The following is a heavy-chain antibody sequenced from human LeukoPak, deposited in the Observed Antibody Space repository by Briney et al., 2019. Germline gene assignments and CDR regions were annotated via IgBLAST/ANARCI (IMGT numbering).Heavy chain of an antibody. CDR1: GFTFSSYS. J-gene: IGHJ4*02. D-gene: IGHD3/OR15-3a*01. CDR2: ITRSSTST. V-gene: IGHV3-21*01. Sequence: GGSLRLSCAASGFTFSSYSMNWVRQAPGKGLEWVSSITRSSTSTYYTDSVRGRFTISRDNAKNSLYLQMNSLRAEDTAAYYCAKVGTGYYTAFDYWGQGTLVTVSS. CDR3: AKVGTGYYTAFDY.